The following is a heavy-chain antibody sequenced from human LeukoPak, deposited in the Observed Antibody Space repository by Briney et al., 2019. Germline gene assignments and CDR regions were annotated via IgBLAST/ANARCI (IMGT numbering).Heavy chain of an antibody. CDR2: IYYSGST. CDR3: ASRLAYCGGDCYYY. Sequence: PSETLSLTCTVSGGSISSYYWSWIRQPPGKGLEWIGYIYYSGSTNYNPSLKSRVTISVDTSKNQFSLKLSSVTAADTAVYYCASRLAYCGGDCYYYWGQGTLVTVSS. V-gene: IGHV4-59*08. CDR1: GGSISSYY. J-gene: IGHJ4*02. D-gene: IGHD2-21*02.